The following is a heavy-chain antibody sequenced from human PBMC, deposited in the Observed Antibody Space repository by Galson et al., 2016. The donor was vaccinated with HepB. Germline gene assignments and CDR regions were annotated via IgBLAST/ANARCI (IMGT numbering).Heavy chain of an antibody. Sequence: SETLSLTCSVSGGSIRSDSHYWGWIRQPPGKGLEWIGSIYYSGTTYYNPSLKSRVTISVDTPMNQFSLKLSSVTAADTAVYYCQGFYYDTSNYYGFDYWGQGTLVTVSS. CDR1: GGSIRSDSHY. CDR3: QGFYYDTSNYYGFDY. CDR2: IYYSGTT. J-gene: IGHJ4*02. V-gene: IGHV4-39*07. D-gene: IGHD3-22*01.